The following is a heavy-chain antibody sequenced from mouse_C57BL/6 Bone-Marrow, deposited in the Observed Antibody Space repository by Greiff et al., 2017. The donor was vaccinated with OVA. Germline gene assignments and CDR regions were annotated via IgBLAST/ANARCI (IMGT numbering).Heavy chain of an antibody. CDR3: ARGHYYGSSYGYFDV. V-gene: IGHV1-47*01. J-gene: IGHJ1*03. CDR2: FHPYNDDT. D-gene: IGHD1-1*01. CDR1: GYTFTTYP. Sequence: VQLQESGAELVKPGASVKMSCKASGYTFTTYPIEWMKQNHGKSLEWIGNFHPYNDDTKYNEKFKGKATLTVEKSSSTVYLELSRLTSDDSAVYYCARGHYYGSSYGYFDVWGTGTTVTVSS.